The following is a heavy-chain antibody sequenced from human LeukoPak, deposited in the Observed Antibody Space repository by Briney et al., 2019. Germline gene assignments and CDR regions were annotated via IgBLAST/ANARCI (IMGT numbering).Heavy chain of an antibody. CDR1: GGSMRSYY. CDR3: ARTKSGWYYSDY. D-gene: IGHD6-19*01. J-gene: IGHJ4*02. CDR2: VYYSGTA. V-gene: IGHV4-59*08. Sequence: NPSETLSLTCTVSGGSMRSYYWSWIRQPPGKGLELIGYVYYSGTANYNPSLESRVTILVDTSKNQFSLNLSSVTAADTAVYYCARTKSGWYYSDYWGQGTQVTVSS.